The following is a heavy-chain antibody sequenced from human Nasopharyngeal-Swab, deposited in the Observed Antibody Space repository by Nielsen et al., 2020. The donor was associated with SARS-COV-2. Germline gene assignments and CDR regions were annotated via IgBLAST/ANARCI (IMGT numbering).Heavy chain of an antibody. CDR2: ISGSGGST. CDR3: AKGVNPLDY. J-gene: IGHJ4*02. Sequence: GESLKISCAASGFTFSSYAMSWVRQAPGQGLEWVSAISGSGGSTYYADSVKGRFTISRDYSKNTLYLQMNSLRSEDTAVYYCAKGVNPLDYWGQGTLVTVSS. V-gene: IGHV3-23*01. CDR1: GFTFSSYA.